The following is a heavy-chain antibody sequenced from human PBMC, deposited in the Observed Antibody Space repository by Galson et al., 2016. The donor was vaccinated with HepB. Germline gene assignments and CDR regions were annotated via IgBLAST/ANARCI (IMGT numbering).Heavy chain of an antibody. Sequence: SLRLSCAASGFIFKDYAMHWVGQAPGKGLEWASSISWNSGSIGYADSVKGRFTISRDNAKNSLYLQMNSLRAEDTAFYYCAQDKASMSVGATNFQHWGQGTLVTVSS. V-gene: IGHV3-9*01. D-gene: IGHD1-26*01. CDR3: AQDKASMSVGATNFQH. J-gene: IGHJ1*01. CDR1: GFIFKDYA. CDR2: ISWNSGSI.